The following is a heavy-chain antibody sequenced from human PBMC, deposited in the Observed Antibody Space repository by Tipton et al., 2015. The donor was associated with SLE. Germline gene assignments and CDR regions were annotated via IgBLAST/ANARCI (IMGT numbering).Heavy chain of an antibody. Sequence: SLRLSCAASGFTFSSYWMSWVRQAPGKGLEWVANIKQDGSEKYYVDSVKGRFTISRDNAKNSLYLQTNSLRAEDTAVYYCARDGGSSWYQKDWGQGTLVTVSS. CDR3: ARDGGSSWYQKD. CDR1: GFTFSSYW. V-gene: IGHV3-7*01. CDR2: IKQDGSEK. D-gene: IGHD6-13*01. J-gene: IGHJ4*02.